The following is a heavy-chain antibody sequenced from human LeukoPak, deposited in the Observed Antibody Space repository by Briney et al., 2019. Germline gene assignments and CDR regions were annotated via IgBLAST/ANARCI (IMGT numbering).Heavy chain of an antibody. CDR3: ARDNIVVVAATKAYYFDY. J-gene: IGHJ4*02. CDR2: VYYSGST. D-gene: IGHD2-15*01. CDR1: GGSISSSSYN. Sequence: SETLSLTCTVSGGSISSSSYNWGWIRQPPGKGLEWIGSVYYSGSTYYNPSLKSRVTMSVDTSKNQFSLKLSSVTAADTAVYYCARDNIVVVAATKAYYFDYWGQGTLVTVSS. V-gene: IGHV4-39*02.